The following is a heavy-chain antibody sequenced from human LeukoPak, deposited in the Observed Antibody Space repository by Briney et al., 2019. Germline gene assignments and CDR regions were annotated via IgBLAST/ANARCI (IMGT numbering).Heavy chain of an antibody. CDR2: VYNSGRT. CDR3: ARHRYGGNAHFDS. D-gene: IGHD4-23*01. J-gene: IGHJ4*02. CDR1: GGSIRSYY. Sequence: PSETLSLTCSVSGGSIRSYYWSWIRQPPGKGLEWIGYVYNSGRTSSDYNPSLKSRVTIPMDTSGKDFSLKLTSVTSADTAVYYCARHRYGGNAHFDSWGQGTLVTVSS. V-gene: IGHV4-59*01.